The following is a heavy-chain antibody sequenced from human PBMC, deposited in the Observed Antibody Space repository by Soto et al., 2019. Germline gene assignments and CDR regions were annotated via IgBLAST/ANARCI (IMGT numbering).Heavy chain of an antibody. D-gene: IGHD1-26*01. J-gene: IGHJ4*02. V-gene: IGHV1-69*13. CDR1: GVTFSSYA. CDR3: ARGGYSGSYHYYFDY. CDR2: IIPIFGTA. Sequence: GASVKLSCKASGVTFSSYAISWVRQAPGQGLEWMGGIIPIFGTANYAQKFQGRVTITADESTSTAYMELSSLRSEDTAVYYCARGGYSGSYHYYFDYWGQGTLVTVSS.